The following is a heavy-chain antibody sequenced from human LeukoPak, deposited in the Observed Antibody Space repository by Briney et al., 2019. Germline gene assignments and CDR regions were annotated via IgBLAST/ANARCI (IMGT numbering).Heavy chain of an antibody. CDR2: IYSSGDT. J-gene: IGHJ3*01. V-gene: IGHV3-66*02. Sequence: PGGSLRLSCAASGFTISSNYMSWVRQAPGKGLEWVSLIYSSGDTYYADSVKGRFTTSRDNSKNTLYPQMNNLRADDTAVYYCATRYCSGTSCYRGAFDVWGQGTMVTVSS. CDR1: GFTISSNY. D-gene: IGHD2-2*02. CDR3: ATRYCSGTSCYRGAFDV.